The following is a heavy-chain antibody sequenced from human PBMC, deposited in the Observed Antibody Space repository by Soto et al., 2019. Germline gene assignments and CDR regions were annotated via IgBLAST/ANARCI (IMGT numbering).Heavy chain of an antibody. CDR3: AREADQQYSSGWYDY. J-gene: IGHJ4*02. Sequence: QVQLQESGPGLVKPSGTLSLTCAVSGGSISSSNWWSWVRQPPGKGLEWIGEIYHSGSTNYNPSLKSRVTITVAKSKNQFSLKLSSVTAADTAVYYCAREADQQYSSGWYDYWGQGTLVTVSS. V-gene: IGHV4-4*02. CDR1: GGSISSSNW. CDR2: IYHSGST. D-gene: IGHD6-19*01.